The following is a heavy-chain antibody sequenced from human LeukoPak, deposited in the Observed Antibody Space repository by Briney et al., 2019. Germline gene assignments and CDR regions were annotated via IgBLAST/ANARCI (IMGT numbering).Heavy chain of an antibody. J-gene: IGHJ6*03. D-gene: IGHD5-18*01. CDR1: GFTFSDYY. V-gene: IGHV3-11*04. Sequence: PGGSLRLSCAASGFTFSDYYMSWIRQAPGKGLEWVSYISSSGSTIYYADSVKGRFTISRDNAKNSLYLQMNSLRAEDTAVYYCASLATWIQLWRRGVGYMDVWGKGTTVTVSS. CDR2: ISSSGSTI. CDR3: ASLATWIQLWRRGVGYMDV.